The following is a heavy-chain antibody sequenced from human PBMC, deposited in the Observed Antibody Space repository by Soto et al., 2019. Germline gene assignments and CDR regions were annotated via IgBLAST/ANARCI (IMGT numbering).Heavy chain of an antibody. Sequence: GGSLRLSCAASGFTFSSYGMHWVRQAPGKGLEWVAVIWYDGSDKYYADSVKGRFTISRDNSKNTLYLQMNSLRAEDTAVYYCARAKRYCSGGSCYPSYYYYYMDVWGKGTTVTVSS. J-gene: IGHJ6*03. V-gene: IGHV3-33*01. CDR1: GFTFSSYG. D-gene: IGHD2-15*01. CDR3: ARAKRYCSGGSCYPSYYYYYMDV. CDR2: IWYDGSDK.